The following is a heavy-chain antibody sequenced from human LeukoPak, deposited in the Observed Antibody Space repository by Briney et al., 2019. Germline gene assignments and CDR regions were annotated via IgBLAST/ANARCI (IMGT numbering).Heavy chain of an antibody. CDR3: ARGVIYGSGSFDAFDI. CDR2: IYYSGST. D-gene: IGHD3-10*01. CDR1: GGSISSSSYY. Sequence: SETLSLTCTVSGGSISSSSYYWGWIRQPPGKGLEWIGSIYYSGSTYYNPSLKSRVTISVDTSKNQFSLKLSSVTAADTAVYYCARGVIYGSGSFDAFDIWGQGTMVTVSS. V-gene: IGHV4-39*01. J-gene: IGHJ3*02.